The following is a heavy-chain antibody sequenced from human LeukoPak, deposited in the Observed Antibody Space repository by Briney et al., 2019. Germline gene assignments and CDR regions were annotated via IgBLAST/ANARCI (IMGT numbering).Heavy chain of an antibody. CDR3: ARDTRGYSYGYPYYYYMDV. D-gene: IGHD5-18*01. J-gene: IGHJ6*03. Sequence: PSETLSLTCTVSGGSISSGSYYWSWIRQPAGKGLEWIGRIYTSGSTNYNPSLKSRVTISVDTSKNQFSLKLSSVTAADTAVYYCARDTRGYSYGYPYYYYMDVWGKGTTVTISS. CDR2: IYTSGST. V-gene: IGHV4-61*02. CDR1: GGSISSGSYY.